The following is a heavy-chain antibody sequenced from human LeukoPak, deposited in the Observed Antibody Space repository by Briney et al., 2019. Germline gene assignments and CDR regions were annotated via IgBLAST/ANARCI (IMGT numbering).Heavy chain of an antibody. V-gene: IGHV1-46*01. D-gene: IGHD5-18*01. CDR2: IITSAGST. CDR1: GYTFTSYY. Sequence: ASVKVSCKASGYTFTSYYMHWVRQAPGQGLEWMGLIITSAGSTTYAQNFQGRVTLTRDTSTSTVYMEMSSLRSEDTAVYYCARVEGLTATVTDWGQGTLVTVSS. J-gene: IGHJ4*02. CDR3: ARVEGLTATVTD.